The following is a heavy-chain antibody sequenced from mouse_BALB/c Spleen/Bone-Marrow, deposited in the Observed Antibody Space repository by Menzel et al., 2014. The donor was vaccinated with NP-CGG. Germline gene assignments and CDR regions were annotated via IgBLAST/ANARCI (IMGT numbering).Heavy chain of an antibody. J-gene: IGHJ3*01. CDR2: IYPANGNT. CDR3: ARSPGEVNY. D-gene: IGHD1-3*01. Sequence: VQLQQSGAELVKPGASVKLSCTASGFNIIYAYIHWVKRRPEQGLEWIGRIYPANGNTNYDPKFQGKATITAGTSSNTAYLHLNSLTSEDTAVYYCARSPGEVNYWGQGTLVTVSA. V-gene: IGHV14-3*02. CDR1: GFNIIYAY.